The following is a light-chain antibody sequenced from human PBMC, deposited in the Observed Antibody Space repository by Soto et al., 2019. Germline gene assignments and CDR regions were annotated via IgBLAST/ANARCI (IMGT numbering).Light chain of an antibody. J-gene: IGKJ5*01. Sequence: DTQMTQSPSSLSASVGDRVTITCRSSQNIARHLNWYQQKPGKAPNLRICLTSSLQSGVPSRFSGSGSGTDVSLTISSLQPEDFATYYFQQSDSIPITFGQGTRLEI. V-gene: IGKV1-39*01. CDR3: QQSDSIPIT. CDR1: QNIARH. CDR2: LTS.